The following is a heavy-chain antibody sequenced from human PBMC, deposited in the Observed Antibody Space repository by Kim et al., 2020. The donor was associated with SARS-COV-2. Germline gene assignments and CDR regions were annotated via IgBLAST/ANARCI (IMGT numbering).Heavy chain of an antibody. Sequence: GGSLRLSCVASGFTFRSYGMHWVRQAPGKGLEWVAVISYDGSVKYSLDSAKGRFTISRDNSNNTLYLQMDSLRTEDTAIYFCARPVLPLKYYYSYALDVWGQGTTVTVFS. J-gene: IGHJ6*01. CDR2: ISYDGSVK. V-gene: IGHV3-30*03. CDR3: ARPVLPLKYYYSYALDV. CDR1: GFTFRSYG.